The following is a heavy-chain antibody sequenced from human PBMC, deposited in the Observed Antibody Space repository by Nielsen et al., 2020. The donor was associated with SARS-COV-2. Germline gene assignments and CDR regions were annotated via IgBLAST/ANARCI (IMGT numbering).Heavy chain of an antibody. CDR3: ARPSPNDYVYFDV. CDR2: MSGSSSYI. J-gene: IGHJ4*02. Sequence: GESLKISCAGSGFTFSDYYMSWIRQAPGKGLEWVAQMSGSSSYIHYADSVKGRFTISRDDAKNSLYLQLNNLRADDTAVYYCARPSPNDYVYFDVWGQGTLVTVSS. CDR1: GFTFSDYY. D-gene: IGHD4-17*01. V-gene: IGHV3-11*06.